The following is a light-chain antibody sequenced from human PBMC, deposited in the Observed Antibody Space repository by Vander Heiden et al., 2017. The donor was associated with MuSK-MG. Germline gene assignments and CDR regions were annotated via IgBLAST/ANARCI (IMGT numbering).Light chain of an antibody. Sequence: DIQMTQSPSSVSASVGDRVTITCRASQGIRSWLAWFQQKPGKAPRLLIYGASSLQGGVPSRFSGSGSGTDFTLTISNLQPEDFGTYYCQQTKSFPRTFGQGTXVEIK. J-gene: IGKJ2*01. CDR3: QQTKSFPRT. V-gene: IGKV1-12*01. CDR2: GAS. CDR1: QGIRSW.